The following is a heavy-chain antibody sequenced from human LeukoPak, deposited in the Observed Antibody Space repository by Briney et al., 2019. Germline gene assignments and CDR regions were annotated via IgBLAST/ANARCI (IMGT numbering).Heavy chain of an antibody. D-gene: IGHD3-3*01. CDR3: ARMHTPARYVFWSGYDDY. CDR2: IYPGDSAT. Sequence: GESLKISCKGSGYSFTSYWSGWVRQMPGKGLEWMGIIYPGDSATRYSPSFQGQVTISADKSISTAYLQWSSLKASDTAMYYCARMHTPARYVFWSGYDDYWGQGTRVTVSS. V-gene: IGHV5-51*01. J-gene: IGHJ4*02. CDR1: GYSFTSYW.